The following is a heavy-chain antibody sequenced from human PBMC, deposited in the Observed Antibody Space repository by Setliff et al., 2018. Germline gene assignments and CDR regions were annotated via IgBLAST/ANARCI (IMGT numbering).Heavy chain of an antibody. V-gene: IGHV3-49*04. CDR3: TRDSVRMIKGDDYYFMDV. Sequence: PGGSLRLSCIGSEFTVGDYAVSWVRQAPGKGLEWVGFIRNLPYGVTAEYAASVKGRFTISRDDSKNSVYLQMNNLKNEDTAVYYCTRDSVRMIKGDDYYFMDVWGRGTTVTVSS. D-gene: IGHD3-22*01. J-gene: IGHJ6*03. CDR2: IRNLPYGVTA. CDR1: EFTVGDYA.